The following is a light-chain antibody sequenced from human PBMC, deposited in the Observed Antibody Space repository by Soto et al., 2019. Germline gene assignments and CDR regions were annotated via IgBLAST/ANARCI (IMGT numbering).Light chain of an antibody. J-gene: IGKJ1*01. CDR2: DAS. V-gene: IGKV3-15*01. CDR1: QSVSGK. Sequence: EVQMTQAPGTLTVFPGERATLSCRASQSVSGKLAWYQQKPGQAPRLLIHDASTRATGIPARFSGSGSGTEFTLTISSLQSEDFAVYYCQQSNNWPWTFGQGTKVDIK. CDR3: QQSNNWPWT.